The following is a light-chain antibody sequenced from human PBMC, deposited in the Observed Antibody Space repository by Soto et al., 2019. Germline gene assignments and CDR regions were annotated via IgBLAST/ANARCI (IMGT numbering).Light chain of an antibody. J-gene: IGKJ1*01. CDR3: HQRQSWPRT. Sequence: EIVLTQSPGTLSLSPGERATLSCRASQSVSSNYVAWYQQRPGQVPKLLIYDASSRATAIPDRFSDSGSGTDFTLTISDVQPEDFALYYCHQRQSWPRTFGQGTKVDIK. CDR1: QSVSSNY. CDR2: DAS. V-gene: IGKV3D-20*02.